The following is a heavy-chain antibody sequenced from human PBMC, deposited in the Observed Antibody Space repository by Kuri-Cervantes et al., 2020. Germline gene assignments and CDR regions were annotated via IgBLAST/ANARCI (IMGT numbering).Heavy chain of an antibody. Sequence: GESLKISCAASGFIFSNYGMHWVRQAPGKGLEWVALIRFDGSNKYHEDSVKGRFTISRDNSKNTLYLQMNSLRAEDTAVYYCAKGPQAYYGSGSYYNDDAFDIWGQGTMVTVSS. V-gene: IGHV3-30*02. CDR2: IRFDGSNK. J-gene: IGHJ3*02. D-gene: IGHD3-10*01. CDR1: GFIFSNYG. CDR3: AKGPQAYYGSGSYYNDDAFDI.